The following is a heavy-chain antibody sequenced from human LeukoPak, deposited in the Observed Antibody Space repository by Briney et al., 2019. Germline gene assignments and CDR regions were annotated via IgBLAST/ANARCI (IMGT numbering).Heavy chain of an antibody. CDR3: ARDYLLRFLEWSDSWFDP. CDR1: GGSISSSSYY. J-gene: IGHJ5*02. V-gene: IGHV4-39*07. CDR2: IYYSGST. D-gene: IGHD3-3*01. Sequence: SETLSLTCTVSGGSISSSSYYWGWIRQPPGKGLEWIGSIYYSGSTYYNPSLKSRVTISVDTSKNQFSLKLSSVTAADTAVYYCARDYLLRFLEWSDSWFDPWGQGTLVTVSS.